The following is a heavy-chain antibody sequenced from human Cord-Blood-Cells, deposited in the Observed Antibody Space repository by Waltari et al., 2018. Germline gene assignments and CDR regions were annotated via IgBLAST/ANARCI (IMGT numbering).Heavy chain of an antibody. Sequence: QVQLVQSGAEVKKPGASVKVSCKASGYTFTGYYMHWVRQAPGQGLEWMGRINPNSGDTNYAQKFQGRGTITRDTSISTAYMELSRLRSDDTAVYYCARGGYSGYDNWFDPWGQGTLVTVSS. J-gene: IGHJ5*02. CDR1: GYTFTGYY. CDR2: INPNSGDT. D-gene: IGHD5-12*01. CDR3: ARGGYSGYDNWFDP. V-gene: IGHV1-2*06.